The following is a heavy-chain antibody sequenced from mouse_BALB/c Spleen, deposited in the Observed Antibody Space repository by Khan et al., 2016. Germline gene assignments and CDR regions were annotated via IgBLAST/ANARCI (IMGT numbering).Heavy chain of an antibody. J-gene: IGHJ2*01. CDR3: ARTARFKY. CDR1: GYSITSGYG. Sequence: EVQLQESGPGLVKPSQSLSLTCTVTGYSITSGYGWNWIRQFPGNKLEWMGYISHSGSPNYNPSLKSRISITRDTSKNQFFLQLNSVTTEDTSSYYCARTARFKYWGQGTTLTVSS. V-gene: IGHV3-2*02. CDR2: ISHSGSP. D-gene: IGHD1-2*01.